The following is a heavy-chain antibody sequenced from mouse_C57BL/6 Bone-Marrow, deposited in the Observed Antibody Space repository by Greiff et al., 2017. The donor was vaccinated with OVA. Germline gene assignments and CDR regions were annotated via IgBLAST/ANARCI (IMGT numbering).Heavy chain of an antibody. CDR2: ISYDGSN. V-gene: IGHV3-6*01. CDR3: ARGGRAGYAMDY. CDR1: GYSITSGYY. J-gene: IGHJ4*01. Sequence: EVKLLESGPGLVKPSQSLSLTCSVTGYSITSGYYWNWIRQFPGNKLEWMGYISYDGSNNYNPSLKKQISITRDTSKNQFFLKLNSVTTEDTATYYCARGGRAGYAMDYWGQGTSVTVSS.